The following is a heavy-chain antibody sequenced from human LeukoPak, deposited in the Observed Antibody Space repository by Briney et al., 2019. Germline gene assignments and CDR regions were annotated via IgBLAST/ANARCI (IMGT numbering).Heavy chain of an antibody. V-gene: IGHV3-23*01. CDR2: ISGSGGST. CDR1: GFTFSSYA. Sequence: PGGALRLSWAASGFTFSSYAMSWVRPAPGERLEWVSAISGSGGSTYYADSVKGRFTISRDNSKNTLYLQMHSLRGEDTAVYYCAKDIRVALFPGGRYAWFDPWGQGALVTVSS. J-gene: IGHJ5*02. CDR3: AKDIRVALFPGGRYAWFDP. D-gene: IGHD1-26*01.